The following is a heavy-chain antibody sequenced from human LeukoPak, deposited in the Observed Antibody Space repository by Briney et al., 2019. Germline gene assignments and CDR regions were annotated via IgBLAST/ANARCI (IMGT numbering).Heavy chain of an antibody. CDR2: IYSGGST. V-gene: IGHV3-53*04. CDR1: GFTFSSYS. CDR3: ATLPSLRANPYYYYGMDV. D-gene: IGHD3-10*01. Sequence: GGSLRLSCAASGFTFSSYSMNWVRQAPGKGLEWVSVIYSGGSTYYADSVKGRFTISRHNSKNTLYLQMNSLRAEDTAVYYCATLPSLRANPYYYYGMDVWGQGTTVTVSS. J-gene: IGHJ6*02.